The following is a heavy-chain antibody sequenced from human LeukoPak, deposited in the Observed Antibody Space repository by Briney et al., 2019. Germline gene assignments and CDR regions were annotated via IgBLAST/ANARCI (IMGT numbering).Heavy chain of an antibody. D-gene: IGHD6-19*01. Sequence: ASVKVSCKASGYTFTSYGISWVRQAPGQGLEWMGWISAYNGNTNYAQKLQGRVTMTTDTSTSTAYMELRSLRSDDTAVYYCAREGKQWLVLGAFDIWGQGTMVTVSS. CDR2: ISAYNGNT. V-gene: IGHV1-18*01. J-gene: IGHJ3*02. CDR3: AREGKQWLVLGAFDI. CDR1: GYTFTSYG.